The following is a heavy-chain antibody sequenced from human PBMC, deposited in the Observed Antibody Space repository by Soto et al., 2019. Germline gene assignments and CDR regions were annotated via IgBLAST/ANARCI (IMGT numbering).Heavy chain of an antibody. CDR2: INPESTTI. V-gene: IGHV3-74*01. D-gene: IGHD3-10*01. CDR1: GYTFSTYW. J-gene: IGHJ4*02. Sequence: EVQLVESGGGTVQPGGSLRLSCAASGYTFSTYWMHWVRQAPGKGLVWVSRINPESTTINYADSVSGRFTISRDNAKNTLSLQMNSLRAEDTAVYYCTRATYGPYDHWGQGTLVTVSP. CDR3: TRATYGPYDH.